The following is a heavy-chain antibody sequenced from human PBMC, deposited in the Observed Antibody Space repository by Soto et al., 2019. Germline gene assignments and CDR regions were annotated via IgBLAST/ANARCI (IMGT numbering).Heavy chain of an antibody. J-gene: IGHJ3*02. CDR1: GGTFSSYT. D-gene: IGHD1-26*01. CDR3: EAGAKKDDAFDI. V-gene: IGHV1-69*02. CDR2: IIPILGIA. Sequence: QVQLVQSGAEVKKPGSSVKVSCKASGGTFSSYTISWVRQAPGQGLEWMGRIIPILGIANYAQKFQGRVTITADKSTSTAYMGLSSLRSEDTAVYSCEAGAKKDDAFDIWGQGTMVTVSS.